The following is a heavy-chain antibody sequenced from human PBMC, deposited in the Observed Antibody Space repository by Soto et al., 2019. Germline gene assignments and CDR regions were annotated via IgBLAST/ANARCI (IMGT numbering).Heavy chain of an antibody. V-gene: IGHV3-23*01. J-gene: IGHJ4*02. CDR3: AKGRLAGGFDY. CDR1: GFTFSNYA. Sequence: GGSLRLSCAASGFTFSNYAMSWVRQAPGKGLEWVSLVSATAGTTYYTDSVKGRFTISRDNSRNTVYLQMNSLRADDTAVYYFAKGRLAGGFDYWGQGTLVTVSS. D-gene: IGHD3-16*01. CDR2: VSATAGTT.